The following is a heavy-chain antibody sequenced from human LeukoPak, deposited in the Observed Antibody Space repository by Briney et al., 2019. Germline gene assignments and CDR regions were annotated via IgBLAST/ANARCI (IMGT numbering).Heavy chain of an antibody. CDR1: GYTLTSYY. V-gene: IGHV1-46*01. Sequence: ASVKVSCKASGYTLTSYYMHWVRQAPGQGREWMGIINPSGGSTSYAQKFQGRVTMTRDTSTSTVYMELSSLRSEDTAVYYCARVHSGSGYSSGPPSFLNNWFDPWGQGTLVTVSS. CDR2: INPSGGST. CDR3: ARVHSGSGYSSGPPSFLNNWFDP. D-gene: IGHD5-12*01. J-gene: IGHJ5*02.